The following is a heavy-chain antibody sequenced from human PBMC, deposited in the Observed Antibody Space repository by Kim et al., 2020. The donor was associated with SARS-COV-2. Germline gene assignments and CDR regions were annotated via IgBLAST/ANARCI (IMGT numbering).Heavy chain of an antibody. Sequence: GGSLRLSCAASGFTFSSYAMSWVRQAPGKGLEWVSAISGSGGSTYYADSVKGRFTISRDNSKNTLYLQMNSLRAEDTAVYYCAKNVYRGSSWYGMDVWGQGTTVTVSS. CDR1: GFTFSSYA. CDR3: AKNVYRGSSWYGMDV. D-gene: IGHD6-13*01. CDR2: ISGSGGST. V-gene: IGHV3-23*01. J-gene: IGHJ6*02.